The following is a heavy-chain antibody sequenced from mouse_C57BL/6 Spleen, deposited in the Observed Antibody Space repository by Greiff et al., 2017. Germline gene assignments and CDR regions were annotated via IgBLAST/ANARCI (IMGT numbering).Heavy chain of an antibody. CDR3: ARDSLRRGYFDV. Sequence: EVQRVESEGGLVQPGSSMKLSCTASGFTFSDYYMAWVRQVPEKGLEWVANINYDGSSTYYLDSLKSRFIISRDNAKNILYLQMSSLKSEDTATYYCARDSLRRGYFDVWGTGTTVTVSS. CDR1: GFTFSDYY. D-gene: IGHD1-1*01. V-gene: IGHV5-16*01. CDR2: INYDGSST. J-gene: IGHJ1*03.